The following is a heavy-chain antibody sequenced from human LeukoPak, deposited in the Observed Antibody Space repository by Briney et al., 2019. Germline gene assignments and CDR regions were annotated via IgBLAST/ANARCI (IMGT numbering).Heavy chain of an antibody. CDR1: GYTFTGYY. CDR2: INPNSGGT. J-gene: IGHJ3*02. CDR3: ASDWGLSQLEYCSNTNCYMGAFDI. Sequence: ASVKVSCKASGYTFTGYYMHCVRQAPGQGLEWMGWINPNSGGTNYAQKFQGRVTMTRDTSISTAYMELSRLRSDDTAVYYCASDWGLSQLEYCSNTNCYMGAFDIWGQGTMVTVSS. V-gene: IGHV1-2*02. D-gene: IGHD2-2*02.